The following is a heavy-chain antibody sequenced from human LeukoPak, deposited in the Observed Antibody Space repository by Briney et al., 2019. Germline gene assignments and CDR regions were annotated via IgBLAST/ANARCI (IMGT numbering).Heavy chain of an antibody. CDR1: GFTFSSYS. CDR2: ISSSSSTI. D-gene: IGHD3-3*01. J-gene: IGHJ4*02. CDR3: ARVNTIFGVDPPDY. V-gene: IGHV3-48*01. Sequence: GGSLRLSCAASGFTFSSYSMNWVRQAPGKGLEWVSYISSSSSTIYYADSVKGRFTISRDNAKNSLYLQMNSLRAEDTVVYYCARVNTIFGVDPPDYWGQGTLVTVSS.